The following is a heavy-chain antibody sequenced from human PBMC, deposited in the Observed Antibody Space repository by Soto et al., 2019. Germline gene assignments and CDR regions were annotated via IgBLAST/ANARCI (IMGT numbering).Heavy chain of an antibody. CDR3: ARVSMSTVSWGFDP. D-gene: IGHD4-4*01. V-gene: IGHV4-59*01. CDR1: GDSITSNH. CDR2: IYNSGTT. J-gene: IGHJ5*02. Sequence: LSLTCAVSGDSITSNHWNWNRQPPGRGLEWIGYIYNSGTTKYNPSLKSLVIISVDTSKNQLSLKLSSVTAADTAVYYCARVSMSTVSWGFDPWGQGTLVTVSS.